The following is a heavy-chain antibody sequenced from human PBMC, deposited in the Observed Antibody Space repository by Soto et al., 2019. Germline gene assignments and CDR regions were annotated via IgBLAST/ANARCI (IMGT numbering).Heavy chain of an antibody. J-gene: IGHJ5*02. V-gene: IGHV4-38-2*01. CDR1: GSSFSSGYY. CDR2: IYHSGST. D-gene: IGHD6-6*01. CDR3: ARALGSSSENWFDP. Sequence: SETLSLTCAVSGSSFSSGYYWGWIRQPPGKGLEWIGTIYHSGSTYYNPSLKSRVTISVDTSKNHFSLRLSSVTAADTAVYYCARALGSSSENWFDPWGQGTLVTV.